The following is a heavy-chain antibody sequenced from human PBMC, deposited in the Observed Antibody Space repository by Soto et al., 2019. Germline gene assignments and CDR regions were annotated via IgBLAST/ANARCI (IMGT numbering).Heavy chain of an antibody. CDR3: ASLGYCXGGSCYPFDY. D-gene: IGHD2-15*01. V-gene: IGHV1-69*01. CDR1: GGTFSSYA. Sequence: QVQLVQSGAEVKKPGSSVKVSCKASGGTFSSYAISWVRQAPGQGLEWMGGIIPIFGTANYAQKFQGRVTITADESTSTAYMELSSLRSEDTAVYYCASLGYCXGGSCYPFDYWGQGTLVTVSS. CDR2: IIPIFGTA. J-gene: IGHJ4*02.